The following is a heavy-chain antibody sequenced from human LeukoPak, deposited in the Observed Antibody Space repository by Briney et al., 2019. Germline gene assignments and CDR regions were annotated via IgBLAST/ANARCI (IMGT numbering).Heavy chain of an antibody. Sequence: ASVKVSCKASGYTFTDYPMNWVRQAPGQGLAWMGWINTDTGNPSYAQLFTVHYVFSLDTSTSTAYLQIISPKAEDTAVYYCAKPGLTGSKVAFDVWGQGTMVTVSS. D-gene: IGHD1-20*01. V-gene: IGHV7-4-1*02. CDR2: INTDTGNP. CDR3: AKPGLTGSKVAFDV. J-gene: IGHJ3*01. CDR1: GYTFTDYP.